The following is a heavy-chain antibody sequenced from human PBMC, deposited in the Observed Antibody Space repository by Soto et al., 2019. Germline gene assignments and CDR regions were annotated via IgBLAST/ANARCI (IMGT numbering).Heavy chain of an antibody. V-gene: IGHV4-34*01. CDR1: GGSFSGYY. D-gene: IGHD2-15*01. Sequence: SETLSLTCAVYGGSFSGYYWSWIRQPPGKGLEWIGEINHSGSTNYNPSLKSRVTISVDTSKNQFSLKLSSVTAADTAVYYCARGRYCSGGSCYSWRVYYYYYMDVWGKGTTVTVSS. J-gene: IGHJ6*03. CDR2: INHSGST. CDR3: ARGRYCSGGSCYSWRVYYYYYMDV.